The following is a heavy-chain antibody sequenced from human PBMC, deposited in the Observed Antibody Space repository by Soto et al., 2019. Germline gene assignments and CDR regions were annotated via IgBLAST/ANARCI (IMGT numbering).Heavy chain of an antibody. CDR1: GFTFSSYA. CDR2: ISGSGVST. D-gene: IGHD6-13*01. J-gene: IGHJ4*02. CDR3: AKEHHYSSSWSEFDY. V-gene: IGHV3-23*01. Sequence: GGSLRLSCAASGFTFSSYAMSWVRQAPGKGLEWVSAISGSGVSTYCADSVKGRFTISRDNSKNTLYLQMNSLRAEVTAVYYCAKEHHYSSSWSEFDYWGQGTLVTVSS.